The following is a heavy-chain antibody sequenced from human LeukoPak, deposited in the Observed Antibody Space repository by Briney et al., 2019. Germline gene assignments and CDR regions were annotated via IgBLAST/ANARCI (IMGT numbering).Heavy chain of an antibody. V-gene: IGHV3-23*01. CDR2: ISGSGGST. CDR3: AKDAMIVVVTQDYFDY. D-gene: IGHD3-22*01. Sequence: GGSLRLSCAASGFTSSTYAVSWVRQAPGKGLEWVSAISGSGGSTYYADSVKGRFTISRDNSKNTLYLQMNSLRAEDTAVYYCAKDAMIVVVTQDYFDYWGQGTLVTVSS. CDR1: GFTSSTYA. J-gene: IGHJ4*02.